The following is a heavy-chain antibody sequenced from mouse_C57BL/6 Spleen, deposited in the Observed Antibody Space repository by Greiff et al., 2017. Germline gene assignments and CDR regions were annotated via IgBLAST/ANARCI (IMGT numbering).Heavy chain of an antibody. CDR2: ILPGSGST. J-gene: IGHJ4*01. V-gene: IGHV1-9*01. CDR1: GYTFTGYW. D-gene: IGHD2-5*01. Sequence: QVQLQQSGAELMKPGASVKLSCKATGYTFTGYWIEWVKQRPGHGLEWIGEILPGSGSTNYNEKFKGKATFTADTSSNTAYMQLSSLTTEDSAISYCARWASNSNNYALDNWGQGNSQTLSS. CDR3: ARWASNSNNYALDN.